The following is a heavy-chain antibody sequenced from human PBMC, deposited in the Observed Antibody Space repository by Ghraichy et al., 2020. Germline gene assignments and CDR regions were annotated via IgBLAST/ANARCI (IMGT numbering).Heavy chain of an antibody. Sequence: GGSLRLSCAASGFTFSSYSMNWVRQAPGKGLEWVSYISSGSSTIYYADSVKGRFTISRDNAKNSLFLQMNSLRAEDTAVYYCARFGAAGSYYYYGMDVWGQGTTVTVSS. V-gene: IGHV3-48*01. D-gene: IGHD6-13*01. CDR1: GFTFSSYS. CDR2: ISSGSSTI. CDR3: ARFGAAGSYYYYGMDV. J-gene: IGHJ6*02.